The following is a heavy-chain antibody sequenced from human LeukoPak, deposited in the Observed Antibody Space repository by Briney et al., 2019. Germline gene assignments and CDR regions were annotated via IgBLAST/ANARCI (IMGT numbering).Heavy chain of an antibody. CDR2: ISAYNGNT. CDR3: ARCTIFGVVISDY. V-gene: IGHV1-18*01. Sequence: ASVKVSCKASGYTFTSYDINWVRQATGQGLEWMGWISAYNGNTNYAQRLQGRVTMTTDTSTSTAYMELRSLRSDDTAVYYCARCTIFGVVISDYWGQGTLVTVSS. J-gene: IGHJ4*02. D-gene: IGHD3-3*01. CDR1: GYTFTSYD.